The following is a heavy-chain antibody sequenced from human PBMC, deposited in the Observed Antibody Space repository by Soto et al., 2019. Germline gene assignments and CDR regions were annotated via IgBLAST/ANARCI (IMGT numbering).Heavy chain of an antibody. CDR3: ASQSGWYIDS. Sequence: TISNYWMSSRRQSPETGLEWIVEIYRSGTTNYNPSLKSRVTISLDKSKNQFSLNLRSVTAADTAIYYCASQSGWYIDSWGQGTLVTVSS. J-gene: IGHJ4*02. V-gene: IGHV4-4*02. CDR2: IYRSGTT. D-gene: IGHD6-19*01. CDR1: TISNY.